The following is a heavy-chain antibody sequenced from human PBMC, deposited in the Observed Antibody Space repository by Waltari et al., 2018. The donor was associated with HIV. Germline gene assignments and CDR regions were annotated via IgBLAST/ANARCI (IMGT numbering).Heavy chain of an antibody. CDR2: ISRSSSSR. J-gene: IGHJ4*02. Sequence: EVQLVESGGGLVQPGGSLRLSCAASGFTFSNYTMNWVRQDPGKGLEGVSYISRSSSSRFYADSVKGRFTISRDNAKNSLYLQMNSLRVEDTAVYYCARDINGGWGYWGQGTLVTVAS. V-gene: IGHV3-48*01. D-gene: IGHD7-27*01. CDR3: ARDINGGWGY. CDR1: GFTFSNYT.